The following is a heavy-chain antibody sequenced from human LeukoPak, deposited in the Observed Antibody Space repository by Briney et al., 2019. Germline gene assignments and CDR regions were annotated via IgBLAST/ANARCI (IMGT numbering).Heavy chain of an antibody. Sequence: PGGSLRLSCAASGFIFTDYPIHWVRQTPDKGLECVALMSIDGNTKYYANSVRGRFTVSRDNSKNTLHLQVNSLRAEDTAIYYCAKGCSTSIDCAYFDYWGQGTLVTVSS. V-gene: IGHV3-30-3*01. CDR2: MSIDGNTK. J-gene: IGHJ4*02. CDR1: GFIFTDYP. D-gene: IGHD2-2*01. CDR3: AKGCSTSIDCAYFDY.